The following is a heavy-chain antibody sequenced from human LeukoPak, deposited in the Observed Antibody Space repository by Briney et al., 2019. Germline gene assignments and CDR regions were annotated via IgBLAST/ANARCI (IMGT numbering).Heavy chain of an antibody. CDR2: ISHRGST. J-gene: IGHJ4*02. V-gene: IGHV4-59*08. CDR1: GGSTSSDH. CDR3: ARGRGLGVISPYSDS. Sequence: PSETLSLTCTVSGGSTSSDHWSWLRQPPEKGLEWIGCISHRGSTHYNPSLKSRVTISLDTSKKHFSLKLTSVTAADTGVYYCARGRGLGVISPYSDSWGQGTLVTVSS. D-gene: IGHD3-16*02.